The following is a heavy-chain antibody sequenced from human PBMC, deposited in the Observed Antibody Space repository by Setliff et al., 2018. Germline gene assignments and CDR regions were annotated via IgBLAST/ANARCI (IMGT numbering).Heavy chain of an antibody. Sequence: GASLKLSCKGSGYRFSSYWIGWVRQMPGKGLEWIGIIFPADSDTRYSPSFQGQVTISADKSISTAYVQWRSLKASDTAMYYCARVGTAGGYYFDFWGQGALVTAPQ. D-gene: IGHD2-15*01. V-gene: IGHV5-51*01. CDR3: ARVGTAGGYYFDF. CDR1: GYRFSSYW. CDR2: IFPADSDT. J-gene: IGHJ4*02.